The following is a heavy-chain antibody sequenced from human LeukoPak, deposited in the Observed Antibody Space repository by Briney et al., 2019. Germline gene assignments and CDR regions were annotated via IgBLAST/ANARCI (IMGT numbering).Heavy chain of an antibody. Sequence: PSETLSLTCTVSGGSITSYYWSWIRQPPGKGLEWIGYIYYSGSTNCNPSLKSRVTISVDTSKNQFSPKLSSVTAADTAVYYCARGGVNYKIAGPWGQGALVTVSS. D-gene: IGHD3-10*01. CDR1: GGSITSYY. CDR2: IYYSGST. V-gene: IGHV4-59*01. CDR3: ARGGVNYKIAGP. J-gene: IGHJ5*02.